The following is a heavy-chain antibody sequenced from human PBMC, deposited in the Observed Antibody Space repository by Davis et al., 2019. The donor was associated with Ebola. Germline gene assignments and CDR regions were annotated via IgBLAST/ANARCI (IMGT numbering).Heavy chain of an antibody. Sequence: ASVTVSCKASGYTFTSYAMHWVRQAPGQRLEWMGWISAYNGNTNYAQKLQGRVTMTTDTSTSTAYMELRSLRSDDTAVYYCARGGGSSWYDYYFDYWGQGTLVTVSS. CDR3: ARGGGSSWYDYYFDY. J-gene: IGHJ4*02. CDR2: ISAYNGNT. V-gene: IGHV1-18*01. CDR1: GYTFTSYA. D-gene: IGHD6-13*01.